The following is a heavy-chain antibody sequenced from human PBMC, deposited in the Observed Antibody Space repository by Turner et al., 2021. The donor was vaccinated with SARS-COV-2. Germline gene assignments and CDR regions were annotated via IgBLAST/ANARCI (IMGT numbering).Heavy chain of an antibody. Sequence: EVQLVESGGGLVKPGGSLRLSCAASGFSFSSYSMNWVRQAPGKGLEWVSSISSRSSYIYYADSVKGRFTISRDNAKNSLHLQMNSLRAEDTAVYYCARGDDFWSGYYYYGMDVWGQGTTVTVSS. CDR3: ARGDDFWSGYYYYGMDV. CDR1: GFSFSSYS. V-gene: IGHV3-21*01. CDR2: ISSRSSYI. J-gene: IGHJ6*02. D-gene: IGHD3-3*01.